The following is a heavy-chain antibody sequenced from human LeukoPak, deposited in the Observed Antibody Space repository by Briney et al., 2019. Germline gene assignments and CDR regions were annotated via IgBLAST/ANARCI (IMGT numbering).Heavy chain of an antibody. J-gene: IGHJ1*01. CDR3: ARSASGTAGLDFQH. D-gene: IGHD3-10*01. V-gene: IGHV1-2*06. CDR2: FNPNTGGA. Sequence: ASVKVSCKASGYTFSNYYLHWVRQAPGQGLEWMGRFNPNTGGANSAQNSQDRVTMTRDTSVSTAYLELTRLKSDDTAVYYCARSASGTAGLDFQHWGQGTLVTVSS. CDR1: GYTFSNYY.